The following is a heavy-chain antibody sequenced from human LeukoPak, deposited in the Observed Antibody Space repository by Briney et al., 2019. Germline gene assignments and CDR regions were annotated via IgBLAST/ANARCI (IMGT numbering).Heavy chain of an antibody. CDR1: GYSFTSYW. D-gene: IGHD3-10*01. CDR3: ARHGSGSYYNVWYWFDP. CDR2: IYPGDSDT. J-gene: IGHJ5*02. V-gene: IGHV5-51*01. Sequence: GESLKISCKGSGYSFTSYWIGWVRQMPGNGLEWMGIIYPGDSDTRYSPSFQGQVTISADKSISTAYLQWSSLKASDTAMYYCARHGSGSYYNVWYWFDPWGQGTLVTVSS.